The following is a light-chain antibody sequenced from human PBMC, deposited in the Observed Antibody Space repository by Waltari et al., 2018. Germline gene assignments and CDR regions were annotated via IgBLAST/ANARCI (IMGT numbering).Light chain of an antibody. J-gene: IGLJ2*01. CDR2: DVS. CDR3: NSYTSSSTLV. Sequence: QSALTQPASVSGSPGHSITISCTGTSSDVGGYDYVSWYQQHPGKAPKLMIYDVSNRPSGVSKRFSGSKSGNTASLTISGLQAEDEADYYCNSYTSSSTLVFGGGTKLTVL. V-gene: IGLV2-14*03. CDR1: SSDVGGYDY.